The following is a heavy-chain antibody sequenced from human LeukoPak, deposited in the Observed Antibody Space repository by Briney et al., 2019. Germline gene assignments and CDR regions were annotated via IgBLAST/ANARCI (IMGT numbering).Heavy chain of an antibody. CDR1: GFTVSSNY. CDR3: ARLGDYSNKD. Sequence: SGGSLRLSCAASGFTVSSNYMSWVRQAPGKGLGWVSVIYSGGSTNYADSVKGRFTISRDNSKNTLYLQMNSLSAEDTAVYYCARLGDYSNKDWGQGTLVTVSS. D-gene: IGHD4-11*01. V-gene: IGHV3-53*01. CDR2: IYSGGST. J-gene: IGHJ4*02.